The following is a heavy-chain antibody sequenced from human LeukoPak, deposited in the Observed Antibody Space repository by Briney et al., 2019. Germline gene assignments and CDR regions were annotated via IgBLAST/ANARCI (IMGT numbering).Heavy chain of an antibody. Sequence: GGSLKLSCAASGFTFSGSAMHWVRQASGKGLEWVGRIKSKANSYATTYAAPVKDRFTISRDDSKNTAYLQMNSLKTEDTAMYYCTRRSTNGTNCFDPWGQGTLVTVSS. CDR1: GFTFSGSA. J-gene: IGHJ5*02. CDR2: IKSKANSYAT. V-gene: IGHV3-73*01. CDR3: TRRSTNGTNCFDP. D-gene: IGHD1-1*01.